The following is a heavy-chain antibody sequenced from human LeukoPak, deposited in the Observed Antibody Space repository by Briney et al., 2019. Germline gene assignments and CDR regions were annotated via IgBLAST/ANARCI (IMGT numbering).Heavy chain of an antibody. D-gene: IGHD6-19*01. CDR3: ASGADIAVAGTGFDY. J-gene: IGHJ4*02. V-gene: IGHV4-4*02. Sequence: SGTLSLTCAVSGGSISSSNWWSWVRQPPGKGLEWIGEIYHSGSTNYNPSLKSRVTISVDKSKNQFSLKLSSVTAADTAVYYCASGADIAVAGTGFDYWGQGTLVTVSS. CDR2: IYHSGST. CDR1: GGSISSSNW.